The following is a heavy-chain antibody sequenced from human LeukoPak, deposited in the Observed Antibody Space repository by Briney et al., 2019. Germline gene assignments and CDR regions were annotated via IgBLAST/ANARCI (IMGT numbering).Heavy chain of an antibody. CDR2: INPNSGGT. V-gene: IGHV1-2*02. CDR3: TRYDLALDAFDI. CDR1: GYTFTGYY. Sequence: ASVKVSCKASGYTFTGYYMHLVRQAPGQGLEWMGWINPNSGGTDYAQKFQGRVTMTRDTSISTAYMELSRLRSDDTAVYYCTRYDLALDAFDIWGQGTMVTVSS. J-gene: IGHJ3*02. D-gene: IGHD1-1*01.